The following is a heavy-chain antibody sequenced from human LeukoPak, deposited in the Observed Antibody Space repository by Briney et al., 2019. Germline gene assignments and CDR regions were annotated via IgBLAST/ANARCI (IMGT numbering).Heavy chain of an antibody. Sequence: GGSLRLSCAASGFTFGNYALTWVRQAPGKGLEWVSAIAFSGSTYYADSVKGRFTISRDDSKNTLYLQMNSLRAEDTAVYYCAKGFLPTSSSSNYVSFDFWGQGTLVTVSS. CDR3: AKGFLPTSSSSNYVSFDF. V-gene: IGHV3-23*01. CDR2: IAFSGST. CDR1: GFTFGNYA. D-gene: IGHD6-13*01. J-gene: IGHJ4*02.